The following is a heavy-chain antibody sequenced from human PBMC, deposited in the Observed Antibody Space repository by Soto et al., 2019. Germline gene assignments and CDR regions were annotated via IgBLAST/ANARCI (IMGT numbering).Heavy chain of an antibody. CDR3: ATRFSPSGGYDILTGYPPYYLDY. CDR2: FDPEDGET. V-gene: IGHV1-24*01. CDR1: GHTLPELS. J-gene: IGHJ4*02. Sequence: ASEKVASKVTGHTLPELSMHWVRQAPGKGLEWMGGFDPEDGETIYAQKFQGRVTMTEDTSTDTAYMELSSLRSEDTAVYYCATRFSPSGGYDILTGYPPYYLDYWGQGTLVTVSS. D-gene: IGHD3-9*01.